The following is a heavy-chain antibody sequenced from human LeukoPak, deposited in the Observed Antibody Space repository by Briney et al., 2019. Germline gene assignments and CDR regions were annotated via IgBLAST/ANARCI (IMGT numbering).Heavy chain of an antibody. V-gene: IGHV4-59*08. D-gene: IGHD1-26*01. J-gene: IGHJ4*02. CDR1: GGSISRYY. CDR3: ARHGGSYYGYFDY. Sequence: SETLSLTCTVSGGSISRYYWSWIRQPPGKGLEWIGYIYYSGSTNYNPSLKSRVTISVDTSKNRFSLKLSSVTAADTAVYYCARHGGSYYGYFDYWGQGTLVTVSS. CDR2: IYYSGST.